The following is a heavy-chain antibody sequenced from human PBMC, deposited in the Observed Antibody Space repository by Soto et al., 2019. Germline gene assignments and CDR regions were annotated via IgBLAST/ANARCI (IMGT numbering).Heavy chain of an antibody. D-gene: IGHD6-19*01. J-gene: IGHJ4*02. CDR1: GGTFSSYA. V-gene: IGHV1-69*13. CDR3: ARVARIAVAPFGY. Sequence: GASVKVSCKASGGTFSSYAISWVRQAPGQGLEWMGGIIPIFGTANYAQKFQGRVTITADESTSTAYMELNSLRAEDTAVYYCARVARIAVAPFGYWGQGTLVTVSS. CDR2: IIPIFGTA.